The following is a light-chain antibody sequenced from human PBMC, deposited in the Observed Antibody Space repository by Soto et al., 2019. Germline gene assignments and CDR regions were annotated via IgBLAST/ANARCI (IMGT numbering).Light chain of an antibody. CDR1: QVISTS. CDR2: AAS. J-gene: IGKJ5*01. Sequence: DIQLTQSPSFLSPSIGESVTITCRASQVISTSLAWYQVKPGKAPKLLIYAASTLESGVPSRFSATVSGTEFSLTITXLXPEXXXTXXXXXLFXSPITFGQGTRLEIK. V-gene: IGKV1-9*01. CDR3: XXLFXSPIT.